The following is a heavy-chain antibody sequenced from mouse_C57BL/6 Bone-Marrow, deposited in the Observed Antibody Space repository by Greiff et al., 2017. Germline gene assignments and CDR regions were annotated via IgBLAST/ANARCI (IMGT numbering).Heavy chain of an antibody. D-gene: IGHD1-1*01. CDR1: GFTFSSYG. Sequence: DVKLQESGGDLVKPGGSLKLSCAASGFTFSSYGMSWVRQTPDKRLEWVATISSGGSYTYYPDSVKGRFTISRDNAKNTLYLQMSSLKSEDTAMYYCARHAPSNPSYYYGSRGFAYWGQGTLVTVSA. V-gene: IGHV5-6*02. CDR3: ARHAPSNPSYYYGSRGFAY. J-gene: IGHJ3*01. CDR2: ISSGGSYT.